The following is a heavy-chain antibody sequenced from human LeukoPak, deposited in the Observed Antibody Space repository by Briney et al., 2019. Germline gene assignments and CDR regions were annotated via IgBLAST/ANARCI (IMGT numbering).Heavy chain of an antibody. D-gene: IGHD2-15*01. Sequence: PGGSLRLSCAASGFTFDDYAMHWVRQAPGKGLEWVSGISWNSGSIGYADSVKGRFTISRDNAKNSLYLQMNSLRAEDTALYYCAKDSYSGLRSAFDIWGQGTMVTVSS. J-gene: IGHJ3*02. CDR2: ISWNSGSI. CDR3: AKDSYSGLRSAFDI. CDR1: GFTFDDYA. V-gene: IGHV3-9*01.